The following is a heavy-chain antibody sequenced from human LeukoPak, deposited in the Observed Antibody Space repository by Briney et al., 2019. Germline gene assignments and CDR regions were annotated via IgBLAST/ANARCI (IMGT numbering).Heavy chain of an antibody. J-gene: IGHJ4*02. V-gene: IGHV3-30*18. CDR2: ISNDGSNK. D-gene: IGHD2-15*01. CDR1: GFTLSSYG. CDR3: AKGCSSGSTCYIIDY. Sequence: GGSLRLSCAASGFTLSSYGMHWVRQAPGKGLDWVAVISNDGSNKNYADSVKGRFTISRDNSKNTLYLQMSSLRAEDTALYYCAKGCSSGSTCYIIDYWGQGTLVTVSS.